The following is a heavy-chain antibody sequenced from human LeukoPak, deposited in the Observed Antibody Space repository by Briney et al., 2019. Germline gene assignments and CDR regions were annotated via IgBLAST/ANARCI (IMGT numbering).Heavy chain of an antibody. CDR3: ARDHLAAAGLEWLLSWFDP. J-gene: IGHJ5*02. CDR2: IYTSGST. V-gene: IGHV4-4*07. D-gene: IGHD3-3*01. CDR1: GGSISSYY. Sequence: PSETLSLTXTVSGGSISSYYWSWIRQPAGKGLEWIGRIYTSGSTNYNPSLKSRVTMSVDTSKNQFSLKLSSVTAADTAVYYCARDHLAAAGLEWLLSWFDPWGQGTLVTVSS.